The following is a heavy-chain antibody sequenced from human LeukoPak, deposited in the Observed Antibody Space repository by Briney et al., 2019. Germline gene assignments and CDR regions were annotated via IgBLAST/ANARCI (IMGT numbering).Heavy chain of an antibody. CDR1: GFTFSSYA. J-gene: IGHJ4*02. V-gene: IGHV3-30-3*01. CDR3: AGGEAATPTEIDY. Sequence: GSLRLSCAASGFTFSSYAMHWVRQAPGKGLEWVTVISYDGSNKYYPDSVKGRFTISRDNSKNTLYLQMNSLRVEDTAVYYCAGGEAATPTEIDYWGQGTLVTVSS. CDR2: ISYDGSNK. D-gene: IGHD2-15*01.